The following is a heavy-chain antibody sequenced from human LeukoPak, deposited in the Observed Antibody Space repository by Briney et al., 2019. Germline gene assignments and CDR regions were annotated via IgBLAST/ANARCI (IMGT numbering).Heavy chain of an antibody. CDR1: GFTFSTYT. V-gene: IGHV3-30*04. D-gene: IGHD6-19*01. Sequence: GGPLRLPCAASGFTFSTYTMNWVRRAPGKGLEWVSFISSDGRNKYYADSVKGRFTISRDNSESTLLLQMNSLRAEDTAVYYCAREYRSAWTSLDYWGQGTLVTVSS. CDR3: AREYRSAWTSLDY. J-gene: IGHJ4*02. CDR2: ISSDGRNK.